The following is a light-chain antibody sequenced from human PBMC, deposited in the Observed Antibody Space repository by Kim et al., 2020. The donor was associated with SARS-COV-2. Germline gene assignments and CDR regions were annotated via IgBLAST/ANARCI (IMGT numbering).Light chain of an antibody. CDR1: NIGSKN. Sequence: SYELTQPLSVSVALGQTARITCEGNNIGSKNVYWYQQKPGQAPVLVIYRDSNRPSGIPERFSGSNSGNTATLTISRAQAGDEADYYCQVWDSSTVVFGGGTQLTVL. CDR3: QVWDSSTVV. CDR2: RDS. V-gene: IGLV3-9*01. J-gene: IGLJ2*01.